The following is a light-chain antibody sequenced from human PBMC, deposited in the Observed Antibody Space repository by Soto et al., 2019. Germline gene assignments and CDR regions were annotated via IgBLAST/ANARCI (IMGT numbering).Light chain of an antibody. V-gene: IGKV3-20*01. J-gene: IGKJ4*01. CDR1: QTVRNNY. Sequence: VLTQTLGTLSFCPEERATLSCRASQTVRNNYLAWYQQKPGQAPRLLIYDAASRATGIPDRFSGGGSGTDFTLTISILEPEDFAVYYCPQFSSHTLTFGGGTKVDIK. CDR2: DAA. CDR3: PQFSSHTLT.